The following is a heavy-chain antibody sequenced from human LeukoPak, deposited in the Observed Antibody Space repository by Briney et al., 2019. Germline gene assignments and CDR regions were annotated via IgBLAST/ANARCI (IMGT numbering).Heavy chain of an antibody. D-gene: IGHD5-18*01. CDR2: ISYDGSNK. J-gene: IGHJ5*02. Sequence: GGSLRLSCAASGFTFSSYAMHWVRQAPGKGLEWVAVISYDGSNKYYADSVKGQFTISRDNSKNTLYLQMNSLRAEDTAVYYCAREGRNMGYSYGYNWFDPWGQGTLVTVSS. CDR1: GFTFSSYA. CDR3: AREGRNMGYSYGYNWFDP. V-gene: IGHV3-30-3*01.